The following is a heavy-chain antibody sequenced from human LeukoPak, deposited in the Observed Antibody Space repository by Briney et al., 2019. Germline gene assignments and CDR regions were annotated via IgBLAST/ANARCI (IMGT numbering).Heavy chain of an antibody. CDR1: GYTFTSYA. CDR3: ARGYDSLGSIFQH. J-gene: IGHJ1*01. D-gene: IGHD3-22*01. CDR2: INAGNGNT. V-gene: IGHV1-3*01. Sequence: ASVKVSCKASGYTFTSYAMHWVRQAPGQRLEWMGWINAGNGNTKYSQKFQGRVTITRDTSASTAYMELGSLRSEDTAVYYCARGYDSLGSIFQHWGQGTLVTVSS.